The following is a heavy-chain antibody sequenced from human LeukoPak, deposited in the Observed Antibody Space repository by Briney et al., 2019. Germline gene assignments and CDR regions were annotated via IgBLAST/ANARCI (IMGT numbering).Heavy chain of an antibody. CDR3: ARDPSGYDYNWFDP. D-gene: IGHD5-12*01. V-gene: IGHV4-61*02. Sequence: SETLSLTCTVSGGSISSSSYYWSWIRQPAGKGLEWIGRIYTSGSTNYNPSLKSRVTMSVDTSKNQFSLKLSSVTAADTAVYYCARDPSGYDYNWFDPWGQGTLVTVSS. J-gene: IGHJ5*02. CDR2: IYTSGST. CDR1: GGSISSSSYY.